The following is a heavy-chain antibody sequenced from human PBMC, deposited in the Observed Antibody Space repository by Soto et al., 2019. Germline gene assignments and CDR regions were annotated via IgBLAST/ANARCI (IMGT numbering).Heavy chain of an antibody. V-gene: IGHV1-69*13. CDR3: ATGYSSGWRIDYYGMDV. CDR1: GGTFSSYA. Sequence: SVKVSCKASGGTFSSYAISWLRQAPGQGLEWMGGIIPIFGTANYAQKFQGRVTITADESTSTAYMELSSLRSEDTAVYYCATGYSSGWRIDYYGMDVWGQGTTVTVSS. CDR2: IIPIFGTA. D-gene: IGHD6-19*01. J-gene: IGHJ6*02.